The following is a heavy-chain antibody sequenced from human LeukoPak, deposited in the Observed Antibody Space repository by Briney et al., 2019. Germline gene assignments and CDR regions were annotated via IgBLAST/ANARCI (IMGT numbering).Heavy chain of an antibody. CDR3: ARGGSGSYASFDC. CDR2: IYTSGST. J-gene: IGHJ4*02. D-gene: IGHD1-26*01. V-gene: IGHV4-4*07. Sequence: KTSETLSLTCTVSGGSISNYYWSWIRQPAGKGLEWIGRIYTSGSTNYNPSLKSRVTISVDKSKNQFSLKLSSVTAADTAVYHCARGGSGSYASFDCWGQGTLVTVSS. CDR1: GGSISNYY.